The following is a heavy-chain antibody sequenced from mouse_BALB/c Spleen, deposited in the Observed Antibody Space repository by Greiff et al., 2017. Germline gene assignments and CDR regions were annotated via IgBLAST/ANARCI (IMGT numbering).Heavy chain of an antibody. CDR3: ARTEGARVWFAY. D-gene: IGHD3-1*01. CDR1: GYTFTSYW. CDR2: IYPGDGDT. V-gene: IGHV1-87*01. J-gene: IGHJ3*01. Sequence: QVQLQQSGAELARPGASVKLSCKASGYTFTSYWMQGVKQRPGQGREWIGAIYPGDGDTRYTQKFKGKATLTADKSSSTAYMQLSSLASEDSAFYYCARTEGARVWFAYWGQGTLVTVSA.